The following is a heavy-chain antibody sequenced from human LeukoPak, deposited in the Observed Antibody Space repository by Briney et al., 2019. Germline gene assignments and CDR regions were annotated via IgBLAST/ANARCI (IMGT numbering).Heavy chain of an antibody. CDR1: GFTFSSYW. CDR3: ARDVVAAPGTWDY. D-gene: IGHD6-13*01. CDR2: IYTSGST. J-gene: IGHJ4*02. V-gene: IGHV4-4*07. Sequence: GSLRLSCAASGFTFSSYWMSWIRQPAGKGLEWIGRIYTSGSTNYNPSLKSRVTMSVDTSKNQFSLKLSSVTAADTAVYYCARDVVAAPGTWDYWGQGTLVTVSS.